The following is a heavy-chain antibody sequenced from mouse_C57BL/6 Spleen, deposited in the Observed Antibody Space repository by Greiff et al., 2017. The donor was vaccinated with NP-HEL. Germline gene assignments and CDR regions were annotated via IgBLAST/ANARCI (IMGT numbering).Heavy chain of an antibody. D-gene: IGHD2-5*01. CDR1: GYTFTNYW. CDR3: ARSGAYYSNYDY. J-gene: IGHJ2*01. V-gene: IGHV1-63*01. Sequence: QVQLQQSGAELVRPGTSVKMSCKASGYTFTNYWIGWAKQRPGHGLEWIGDIYPGGGYTNYNEKFKGKATLTADKSSSTAYMQFSSLTSEDSAIYYCARSGAYYSNYDYWGQGTTLTVSS. CDR2: IYPGGGYT.